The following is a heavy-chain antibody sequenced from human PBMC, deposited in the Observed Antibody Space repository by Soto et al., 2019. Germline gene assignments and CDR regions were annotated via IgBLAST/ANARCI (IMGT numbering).Heavy chain of an antibody. CDR3: APHGMTTVTN. CDR1: GFTFSSYG. V-gene: IGHV3-30*03. D-gene: IGHD4-17*01. Sequence: QVQLVESGGGVVQPGRSLRLSCAASGFTFSSYGMHWVRQAPGKGLEWVAVISYDGSNKYYADCVKGRFTISRDNSKNTLYHQMNSLRAEDTAVYYCAPHGMTTVTNWGQGTLVTVSS. CDR2: ISYDGSNK. J-gene: IGHJ4*02.